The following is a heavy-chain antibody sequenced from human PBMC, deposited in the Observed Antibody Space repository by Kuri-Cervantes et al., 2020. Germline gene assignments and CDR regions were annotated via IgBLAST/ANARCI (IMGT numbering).Heavy chain of an antibody. J-gene: IGHJ4*02. Sequence: SLRLSCAASGVTVSNNYMSWIRQAPGKGPGWGAGHNWNNDNIGYADSVKGRFIISRDNVKNSLYLQMNSLRAEDTALYYCAKAHPARASGWDFDYWGLGTLVTVSS. V-gene: IGHV3-9*01. D-gene: IGHD6-19*01. CDR2: HNWNNDNI. CDR3: AKAHPARASGWDFDY. CDR1: GVTVSNNY.